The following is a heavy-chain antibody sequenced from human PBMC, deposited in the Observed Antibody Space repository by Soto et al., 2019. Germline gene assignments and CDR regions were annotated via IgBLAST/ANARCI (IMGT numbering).Heavy chain of an antibody. CDR1: GDTFTGYY. CDR3: ARGDIGGNPPIS. D-gene: IGHD1-1*01. CDR2: ISPHGGGA. Sequence: QVQLVQSGAEVKKPGASVKVSCEASGDTFTGYYVHWVRQAPGQGLEWMGWISPHGGGAKYAQNFQGRVTLTTDTSHSTAYMEVTRLRSDDTAVYFCARGDIGGNPPISWGQGTLVTASS. V-gene: IGHV1-2*02. J-gene: IGHJ4*02.